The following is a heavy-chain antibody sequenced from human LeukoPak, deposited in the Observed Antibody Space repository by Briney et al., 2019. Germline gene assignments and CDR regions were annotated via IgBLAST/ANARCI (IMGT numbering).Heavy chain of an antibody. CDR2: ISSSGSYI. CDR3: ARDILEANWFDP. CDR1: GFTFSSYS. Sequence: GGSLRLSCAASGFTFSSYSMNWVRQAPGKGLEWVSSISSSGSYIYYADSVKGRFTISRDNAKNSLYLQMNSLRAEDTAVYYCARDILEANWFDPWGQGTLVTVSS. J-gene: IGHJ5*02. V-gene: IGHV3-21*01. D-gene: IGHD3-3*01.